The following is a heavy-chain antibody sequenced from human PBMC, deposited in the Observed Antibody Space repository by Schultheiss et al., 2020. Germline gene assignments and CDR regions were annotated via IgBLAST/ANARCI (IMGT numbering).Heavy chain of an antibody. CDR3: ARQTYYYDGLDY. CDR2: IYYSGST. J-gene: IGHJ4*02. Sequence: SETLSLTCTVSGGSISSSSYYWSWIRQPPGKGLEWIGYIYYSGSTNYNPSLKSRVTISVDTSKNQFSLKLSSVTAADTAVYYCARQTYYYDGLDYWGQGTLVTVSS. V-gene: IGHV4-61*05. D-gene: IGHD3-22*01. CDR1: GGSISSSSYY.